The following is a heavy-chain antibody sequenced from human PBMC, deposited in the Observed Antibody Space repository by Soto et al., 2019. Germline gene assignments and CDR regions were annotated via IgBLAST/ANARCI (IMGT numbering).Heavy chain of an antibody. Sequence: SGPTLVNPTQTLTLTCTFSGFSLSTSGVGVGWIRQPPGKALEWLALIYWNDDKRYSPSLKSRLTITKDTSKNQVVLTMTNMDPVDTATYYCAHRRYDDFWSGSPSWFDPWGQGTLVTVSS. J-gene: IGHJ5*02. CDR2: IYWNDDK. CDR1: GFSLSTSGVG. CDR3: AHRRYDDFWSGSPSWFDP. D-gene: IGHD3-3*01. V-gene: IGHV2-5*01.